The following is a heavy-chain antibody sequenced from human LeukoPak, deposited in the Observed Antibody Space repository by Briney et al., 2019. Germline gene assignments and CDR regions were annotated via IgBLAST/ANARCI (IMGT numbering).Heavy chain of an antibody. CDR2: INPNNGGT. V-gene: IGHV1-2*02. Sequence: AASVKVSCKASGYTFTGYYIHWVRQAPGQGLEWMGWINPNNGGTSDAQKFQGRVTMTRDTSISTAYMELSRLRSDDTAVYHCARRYCSSTSCYDYFDYWGQGTLVTVSS. D-gene: IGHD2-2*01. J-gene: IGHJ4*02. CDR3: ARRYCSSTSCYDYFDY. CDR1: GYTFTGYY.